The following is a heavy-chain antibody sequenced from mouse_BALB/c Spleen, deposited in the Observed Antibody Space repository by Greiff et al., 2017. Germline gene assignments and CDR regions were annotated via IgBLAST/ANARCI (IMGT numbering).Heavy chain of an antibody. CDR2: IDPENGDT. Sequence: VQLQQSGAELVRSGASVKLSCTASGFNIKDYYMHWVKQRPEQGLEWIGWIDPENGDTEYAPKFQGKATMTADTSSNTAYLQLSSLTSEDTAVYYCPITTATYYFGYWGQGTTLTVSS. V-gene: IGHV14-4*02. CDR1: GFNIKDYY. CDR3: PITTATYYFGY. D-gene: IGHD1-2*01. J-gene: IGHJ2*01.